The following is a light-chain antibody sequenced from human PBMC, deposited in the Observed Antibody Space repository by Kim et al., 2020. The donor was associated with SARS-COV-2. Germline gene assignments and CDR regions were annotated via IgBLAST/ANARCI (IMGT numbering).Light chain of an antibody. CDR3: QNYGGSLFT. J-gene: IGKJ3*01. V-gene: IGKV3-20*01. Sequence: EIVLTQSPGTLSLSPGERATLSCRASQSVSNNYLAWYQQKPGQAPRLLIYGASSRATGIPDRFSGSGSGADFTLTISRLEPEDFVVYYCQNYGGSLFTFGPGNKVDIK. CDR2: GAS. CDR1: QSVSNNY.